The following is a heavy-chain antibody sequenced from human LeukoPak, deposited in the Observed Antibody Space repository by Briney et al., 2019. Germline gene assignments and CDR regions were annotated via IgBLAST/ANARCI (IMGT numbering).Heavy chain of an antibody. J-gene: IGHJ4*02. CDR2: INHRGST. D-gene: IGHD3-22*01. V-gene: IGHV4-34*01. CDR1: GGSFSGYY. Sequence: SETLSLTCAVYGGSFSGYYWSWIRQPPGKGLEWIGEINHRGSTNYNPSLKSRVTISVDTSKNQFSLELNPVTAADTAVYYCATRGGNYYDSSGYFDYWARGTLVTVSS. CDR3: ATRGGNYYDSSGYFDY.